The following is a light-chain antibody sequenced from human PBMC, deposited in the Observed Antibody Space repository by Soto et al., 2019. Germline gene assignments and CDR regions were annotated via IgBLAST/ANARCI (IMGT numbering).Light chain of an antibody. CDR3: QQYVSSPLT. CDR2: GSS. J-gene: IGKJ4*01. Sequence: IVFTQSPGTLSLSPGERATLSCRASQSVDSRYLAWYQQKPGQAPRLLIYGSSSRDTGISDRFSGSGSGTDFTLTISRLEPEDFSVYFCQQYVSSPLTFGGGTKVDIK. CDR1: QSVDSRY. V-gene: IGKV3-20*01.